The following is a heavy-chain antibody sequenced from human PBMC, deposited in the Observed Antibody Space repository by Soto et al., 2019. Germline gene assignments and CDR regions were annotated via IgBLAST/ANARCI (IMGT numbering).Heavy chain of an antibody. CDR1: GFKFSSYW. CDR2: IKQDGSEK. Sequence: LRLSCEASGFKFSSYWMSWVRQAPGKGLEWVANIKQDGSEKYYVDSVKGRFTISRDNAKNSLYLQMSSLRAEDTAVYCCARYGVGGGWFDPWGQGTLVTVSS. D-gene: IGHD1-26*01. J-gene: IGHJ5*02. V-gene: IGHV3-7*01. CDR3: ARYGVGGGWFDP.